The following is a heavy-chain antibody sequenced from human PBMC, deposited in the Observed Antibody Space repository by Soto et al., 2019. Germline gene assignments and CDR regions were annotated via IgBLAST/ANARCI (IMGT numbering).Heavy chain of an antibody. Sequence: GGSLRLSCAASGFTFSNAWMSWVRQAPGKGLEWVGHIKSKTDGGTTDYAAPVKGRFTISRDDSKNTLYLQMNSLKTEDTAVYYCTTGNMVRGVIALDYWGQGTLVTVSS. CDR2: IKSKTDGGTT. V-gene: IGHV3-15*01. CDR1: GFTFSNAW. D-gene: IGHD3-10*01. J-gene: IGHJ4*02. CDR3: TTGNMVRGVIALDY.